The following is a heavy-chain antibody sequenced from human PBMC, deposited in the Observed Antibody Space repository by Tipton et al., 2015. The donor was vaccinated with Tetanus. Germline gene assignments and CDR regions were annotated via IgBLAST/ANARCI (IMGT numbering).Heavy chain of an antibody. D-gene: IGHD5-18*01. CDR3: APRGYSYGHFGWFDP. V-gene: IGHV2-5*01. CDR1: GFSLSTSGVG. Sequence: LVKPTQTLTLTCTFSGFSLSTSGVGVGWIRQPPGKALEWLALIYWNDDKRYSPSLKSRLTITKDTSKNQAVLTMTNMDPVDSATYYGAPRGYSYGHFGWFDPWGQGTLVTVSS. J-gene: IGHJ5*02. CDR2: IYWNDDK.